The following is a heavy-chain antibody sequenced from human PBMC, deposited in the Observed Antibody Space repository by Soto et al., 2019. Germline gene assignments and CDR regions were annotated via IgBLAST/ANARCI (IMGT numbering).Heavy chain of an antibody. CDR1: GDSISSVNW. D-gene: IGHD3-22*01. CDR3: ARTRYYYDSSGYYQIDYFDY. V-gene: IGHV4-4*02. Sequence: PSETLSLTCAVSGDSISSVNWWSWVRQSPGQGLAWLGDIYHTGITNYNPSLQSRVTISVDTSQNQFSLKLSSVTAADTAVYYCARTRYYYDSSGYYQIDYFDYWGQGTLVTVSS. CDR2: IYHTGIT. J-gene: IGHJ4*02.